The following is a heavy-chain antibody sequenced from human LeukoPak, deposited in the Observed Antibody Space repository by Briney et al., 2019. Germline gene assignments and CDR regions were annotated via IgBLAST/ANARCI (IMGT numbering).Heavy chain of an antibody. CDR3: AREFSERGYSFLTSY. Sequence: GGSLRLSCAASGFTFSNYGMHWVRQAPGKGLEWVAVIAYDGSTKYYVDSVKGRFTISRDNSWNTLYLQMNSLRAEDTAVYYCAREFSERGYSFLTSYWGHGVLVTVSS. J-gene: IGHJ4*01. D-gene: IGHD5-18*01. V-gene: IGHV3-30*03. CDR1: GFTFSNYG. CDR2: IAYDGSTK.